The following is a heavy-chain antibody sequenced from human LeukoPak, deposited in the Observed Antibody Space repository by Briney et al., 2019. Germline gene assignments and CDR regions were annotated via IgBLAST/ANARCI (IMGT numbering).Heavy chain of an antibody. Sequence: GASVKVSCKASGYTFTSYGISGVRQAPGQGLEWMGWISAYNGNTNYAQKLQGRVTMTTDTSTSTAYMELRSLRSDDTAVYYCARDRDVSMVRGILNWFDPWGQGTLVTVSS. CDR1: GYTFTSYG. V-gene: IGHV1-18*01. D-gene: IGHD3-10*01. CDR2: ISAYNGNT. J-gene: IGHJ5*02. CDR3: ARDRDVSMVRGILNWFDP.